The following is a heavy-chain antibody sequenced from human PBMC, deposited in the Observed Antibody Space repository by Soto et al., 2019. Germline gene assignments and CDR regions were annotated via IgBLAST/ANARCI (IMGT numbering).Heavy chain of an antibody. J-gene: IGHJ4*02. Sequence: SETLSLTCAVYGGSFSGYYWSWIRQPPGKGLEWIGEINHSGSTNYNPSLKSRVTIAVDTSKNQFSLKLSSVTAADTAVYYCARPNSYDRSARRNFDYWDQVTLITVYS. CDR1: GGSFSGYY. D-gene: IGHD3-22*01. V-gene: IGHV4-34*01. CDR2: INHSGST. CDR3: ARPNSYDRSARRNFDY.